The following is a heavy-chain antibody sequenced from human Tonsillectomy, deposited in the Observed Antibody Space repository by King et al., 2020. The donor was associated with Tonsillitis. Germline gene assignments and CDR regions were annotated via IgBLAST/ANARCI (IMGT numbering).Heavy chain of an antibody. CDR2: INPNTGGT. J-gene: IGHJ4*02. V-gene: IGHV1-2*02. CDR1: GYTFTGYY. CDR3: ASGFAYSSSWYIY. Sequence: VQLVQSGAEVQKPGASVKVSCKASGYTFTGYYVHWARQAPGQGLEWMGWINPNTGGTNYAQRFQGRVSMTRDTSISTAYMELSRLTSDDTAVYYCASGFAYSSSWYIYWGQGTLVTVSS. D-gene: IGHD6-13*01.